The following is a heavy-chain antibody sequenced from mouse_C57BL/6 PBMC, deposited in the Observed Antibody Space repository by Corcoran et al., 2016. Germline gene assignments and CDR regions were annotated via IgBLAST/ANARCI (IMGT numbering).Heavy chain of an antibody. Sequence: QIQLVQSGPELKKPGETVKISCKASGYTFTTYGMSWVKQAPGKGLKWMGWINTYSGVPTYADDFKGRFAFSLETSASTAYLQINNLKNEDTATDFCARSIPYGSSLVDYWGQGTTLTVSS. J-gene: IGHJ2*01. CDR1: GYTFTTYG. CDR3: ARSIPYGSSLVDY. CDR2: INTYSGVP. V-gene: IGHV9-3*01. D-gene: IGHD1-1*01.